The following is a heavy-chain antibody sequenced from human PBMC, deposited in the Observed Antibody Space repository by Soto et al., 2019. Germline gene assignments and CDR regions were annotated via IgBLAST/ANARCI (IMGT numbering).Heavy chain of an antibody. CDR3: AKDNSPYSGYNSFDY. V-gene: IGHV3-23*01. J-gene: IGHJ4*02. CDR1: GFTLSSYV. CDR2: ISGSGTNT. Sequence: VRLLESGGGLIQPGGSLRLSCAASGFTLSSYVMSWVRQAPGTGLEWVSGISGSGTNTYYADSVKGRFTISRDNSKNTLYLQMTSLRAEDTAEYYCAKDNSPYSGYNSFDYWGEGTLVTVSS. D-gene: IGHD5-12*01.